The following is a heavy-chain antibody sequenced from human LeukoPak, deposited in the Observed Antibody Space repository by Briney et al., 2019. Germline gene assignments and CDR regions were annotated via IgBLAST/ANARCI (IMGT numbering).Heavy chain of an antibody. CDR3: ARDGEYGTGSDRGCFDY. D-gene: IGHD3-10*01. CDR1: GYSFNAFY. J-gene: IGHJ4*02. Sequence: GASVKVSCKASGYSFNAFYIHWVRQARGQGLEWMGWIHPRSGETNYAQKFQGRVTMTRDTSISTAYMDLSSLGSDDTAVYYCARDGEYGTGSDRGCFDYWGQGILVTVSS. V-gene: IGHV1-2*02. CDR2: IHPRSGET.